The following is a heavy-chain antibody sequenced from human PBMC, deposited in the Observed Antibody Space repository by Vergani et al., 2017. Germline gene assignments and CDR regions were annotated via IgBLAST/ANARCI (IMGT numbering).Heavy chain of an antibody. CDR3: ARDRSSGYSYGYGLALGGMDV. CDR1: GYTFTSYG. J-gene: IGHJ6*02. D-gene: IGHD5-18*01. CDR2: ISAYNGNT. Sequence: QVQLVQSGAEVKKPGASVKVSCKASGYTFTSYGISWVRQAPGQGLEWMGWISAYNGNTNYAQKLQGRVTMTTDTSTSTAYMELRSLRSDDTAVYYCARDRSSGYSYGYGLALGGMDVWGQGTTVTVSS. V-gene: IGHV1-18*01.